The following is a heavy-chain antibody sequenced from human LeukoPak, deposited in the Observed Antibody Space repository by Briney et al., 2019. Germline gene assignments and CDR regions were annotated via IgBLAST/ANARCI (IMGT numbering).Heavy chain of an antibody. CDR2: IRGSGGST. Sequence: GGSLRLSCAASGFTFSSYAMSWVRQAPGKGLEWVSAIRGSGGSTDYADSVKGRFTISRDNSKNTLYLQMNSLRAEDTAVYYCAKEPYDSSGYYFDYWGQGILVTVSS. D-gene: IGHD3-22*01. CDR3: AKEPYDSSGYYFDY. J-gene: IGHJ4*02. CDR1: GFTFSSYA. V-gene: IGHV3-23*01.